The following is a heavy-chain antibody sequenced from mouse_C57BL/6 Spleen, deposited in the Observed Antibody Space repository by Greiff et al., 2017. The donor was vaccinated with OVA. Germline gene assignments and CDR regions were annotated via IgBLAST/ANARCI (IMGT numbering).Heavy chain of an antibody. CDR3: TRSITTVVARSYYYAMDY. CDR2: ISSGGDYI. J-gene: IGHJ4*01. CDR1: GFTFSSYA. Sequence: EVMLVESGEGLVKPGGSLKLSCAASGFTFSSYAMSWVRQTPEKRLEWVAYISSGGDYIYYADTVKGRFTISRDNARNTLYLQMSSLKSEDTAMYYCTRSITTVVARSYYYAMDYWGQGTSVTVSS. V-gene: IGHV5-9-1*02. D-gene: IGHD1-1*01.